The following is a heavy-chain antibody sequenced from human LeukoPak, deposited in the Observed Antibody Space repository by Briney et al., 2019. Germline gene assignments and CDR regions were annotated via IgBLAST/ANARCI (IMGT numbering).Heavy chain of an antibody. CDR1: GGTISSSNW. V-gene: IGHV4-4*02. CDR2: IYQSGST. Sequence: PLETLSLTCAVSGGTISSSNWWSWVRQPPGKGLEWIGEIYQSGSTNYNPSLKSRVTISVDRSKNEFSLKVSSVTAADTAVYYCARVVSSSGWAFDYWGQGTLVTVSS. J-gene: IGHJ4*02. CDR3: ARVVSSSGWAFDY. D-gene: IGHD6-19*01.